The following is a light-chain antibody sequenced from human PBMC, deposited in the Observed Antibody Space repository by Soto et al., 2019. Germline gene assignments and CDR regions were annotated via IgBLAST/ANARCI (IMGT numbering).Light chain of an antibody. J-gene: IGLJ1*01. V-gene: IGLV2-14*01. CDR3: SSYSSSSTQV. CDR2: EVS. CDR1: SSDVGGYKY. Sequence: QSVLTQPASVSGSPGQSITISCTGTSSDVGGYKYVSWYQQHPGKAPKLMISEVSNRPSGVSNRFSGSKSGNTASLTISGLQAEDEADYYCSSYSSSSTQVFGTGTKLTVL.